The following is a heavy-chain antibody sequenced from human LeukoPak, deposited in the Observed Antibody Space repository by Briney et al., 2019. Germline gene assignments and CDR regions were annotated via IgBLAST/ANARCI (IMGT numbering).Heavy chain of an antibody. V-gene: IGHV4-61*02. CDR3: ARAQQFNWFDP. CDR1: GGSTSSGSYY. D-gene: IGHD2-2*01. Sequence: PSETLSLTCTVSGGSTSSGSYYWSWIRQPAGKGLEWIGRIYTSGSTNYNPSLKSRVTISVDTSKNQFSLKLSSVTAADTAVYYCARAQQFNWFDPWGQGTLVTVSS. CDR2: IYTSGST. J-gene: IGHJ5*02.